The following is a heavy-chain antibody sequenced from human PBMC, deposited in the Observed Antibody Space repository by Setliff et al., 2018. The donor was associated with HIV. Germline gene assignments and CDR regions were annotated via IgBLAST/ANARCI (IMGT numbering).Heavy chain of an antibody. CDR3: ARGLPDCSGGNCYPYRFDY. J-gene: IGHJ4*02. Sequence: PSETLSLTCAVSGGPLNSRNWWSWVRQPPGKGLEWIGEVFHSGSANSNASLRSRVMISVDTSKNQFSLKLSAVTAADTAVYYCARGLPDCSGGNCYPYRFDYWGQGTLVTVSS. CDR2: VFHSGSA. D-gene: IGHD2-15*01. V-gene: IGHV4-4*02. CDR1: GGPLNSRNW.